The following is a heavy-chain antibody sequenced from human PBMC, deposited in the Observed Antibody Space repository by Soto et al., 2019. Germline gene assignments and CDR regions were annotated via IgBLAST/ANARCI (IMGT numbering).Heavy chain of an antibody. Sequence: SETLSLTCAVSGGSISSGGYSWSWIRQPPGKGLEWIGEIYHSGSTNYNPSLKSRVTISVDKSKNQFSLKLSSVTAADTAVYYCASWSDILTGYSYIFDYWGQGTLVTVSS. D-gene: IGHD3-9*01. V-gene: IGHV4-30-2*01. CDR1: GGSISSGGYS. J-gene: IGHJ4*02. CDR2: IYHSGST. CDR3: ASWSDILTGYSYIFDY.